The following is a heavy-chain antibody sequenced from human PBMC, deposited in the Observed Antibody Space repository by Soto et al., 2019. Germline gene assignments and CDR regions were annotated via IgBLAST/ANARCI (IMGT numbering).Heavy chain of an antibody. CDR1: GFTFSSYA. CDR2: ISGSGGST. J-gene: IGHJ6*03. D-gene: IGHD3-16*02. V-gene: IGHV3-23*01. CDR3: AAKTRELSLYPYYMDV. Sequence: GGSLRLSCAASGFTFSSYAMSWVRQAPGKGLEWVSAISGSGGSTYYADSVKGRFTISRDNSKNTLYLQMNSLRAEDTAVYYCAAKTRELSLYPYYMDVWGKGTTVTVSS.